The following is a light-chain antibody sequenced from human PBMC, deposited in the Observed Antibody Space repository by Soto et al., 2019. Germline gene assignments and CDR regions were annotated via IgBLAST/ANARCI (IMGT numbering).Light chain of an antibody. CDR1: SSDVGTYDL. Sequence: QSVLTQPASVSGSPGQSIAISCTGTSSDVGTYDLVSWYQQHPGKAPKLMIYEGTKRPSGVSNRFSGSKSANTASLTISWLQSEDEADYYCCSSAGSSLYVFGSGTKVTVL. J-gene: IGLJ1*01. V-gene: IGLV2-23*01. CDR2: EGT. CDR3: CSSAGSSLYV.